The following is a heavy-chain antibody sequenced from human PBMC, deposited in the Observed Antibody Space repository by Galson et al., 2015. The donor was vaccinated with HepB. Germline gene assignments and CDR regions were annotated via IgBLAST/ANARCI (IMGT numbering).Heavy chain of an antibody. D-gene: IGHD6-25*01. CDR2: INAGNGDT. V-gene: IGHV1-3*01. CDR1: GYTFTTYP. Sequence: SVKVSCKAYGYTFTTYPIHWVRQAPGQRLEWLGWINAGNGDTKYSQKFQGRVTFTRDTSVSTAYMELSSLRSEDTAVYYCARGWRRVLSSGSDAYDIRGQGTMVAVSS. CDR3: ARGWRRVLSSGSDAYDI. J-gene: IGHJ3*02.